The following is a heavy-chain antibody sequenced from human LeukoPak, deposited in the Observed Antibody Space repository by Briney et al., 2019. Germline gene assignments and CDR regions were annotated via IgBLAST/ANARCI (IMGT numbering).Heavy chain of an antibody. Sequence: GGSLRLSCAASGFTFSSYSMNWVRRAPGKGLEWVSSISSSSSYIYYADSVKGRFTISRDNAKNSLYLQMNSLRAEDTAVYYCARDWFHAIDYWGQGTLVTVSS. V-gene: IGHV3-21*01. J-gene: IGHJ4*02. CDR3: ARDWFHAIDY. CDR1: GFTFSSYS. D-gene: IGHD2/OR15-2a*01. CDR2: ISSSSSYI.